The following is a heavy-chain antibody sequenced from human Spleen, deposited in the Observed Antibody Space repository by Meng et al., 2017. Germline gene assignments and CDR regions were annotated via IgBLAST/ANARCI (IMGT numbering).Heavy chain of an antibody. CDR2: INHSGST. CDR1: GGSFSGYY. Sequence: QAPLQRWGAGCLKPSEPLSLPCAVYGGSFSGYYWSWIRQPPGKGLEWIGEINHSGSTNYNPSLKSRVTISVDTSKNQFSLKLSSVTAADTAVYYCARGRGSGWYFDLWGRGTLVTVSS. D-gene: IGHD6-19*01. CDR3: ARGRGSGWYFDL. J-gene: IGHJ2*01. V-gene: IGHV4-34*01.